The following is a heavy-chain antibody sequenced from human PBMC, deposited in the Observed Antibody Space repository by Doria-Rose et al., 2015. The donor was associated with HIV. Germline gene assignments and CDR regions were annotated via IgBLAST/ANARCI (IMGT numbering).Heavy chain of an antibody. CDR2: IVSDDER. CDR1: GVSLSSPGMG. J-gene: IGHJ4*02. Sequence: QITLEESGPVLVKPTETLTLTCTVSGVSLSSPGMGVSWIRQPPGKALEWLANIVSDDERSYNTSLNSRLTISRGTSKSQVVLTMTDMDPVDTATYYCARIKSSRWYHKYYFDFWGQGTLVIVSA. D-gene: IGHD6-13*01. V-gene: IGHV2-26*01. CDR3: ARIKSSRWYHKYYFDF.